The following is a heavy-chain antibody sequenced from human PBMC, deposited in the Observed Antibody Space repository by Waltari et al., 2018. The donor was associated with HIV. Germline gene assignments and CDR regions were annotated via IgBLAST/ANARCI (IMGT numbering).Heavy chain of an antibody. CDR3: ARRDYDFWSGYGYYYGMDV. V-gene: IGHV1-18*01. D-gene: IGHD3-3*01. CDR2: ISAYNGNT. CDR1: GYTFTSYG. Sequence: QVQLVQSGAEVKKPGASVKVSCKASGYTFTSYGISWVRQAPGQGVEWMGWISAYNGNTNYAQELQGRVTMTTDTSTSTAYMELRSLRSDDTAVYYCARRDYDFWSGYGYYYGMDVWGQGTTVTVSS. J-gene: IGHJ6*02.